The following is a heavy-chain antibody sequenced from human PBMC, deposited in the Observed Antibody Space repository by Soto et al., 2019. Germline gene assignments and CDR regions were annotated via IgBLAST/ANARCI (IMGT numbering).Heavy chain of an antibody. Sequence: VQLVESGGGVVQPGRSLRLSCAASGFTFSSYAISWVRQAPGKGLEWVSAISGTGGTTYYADSVKGRFTISRDNSKNTLYLQMNSLRAEDTAVYYCAKVGSGADYYYYGMDVWGQGTTVTVSS. CDR2: ISGTGGTT. V-gene: IGHV3-23*04. D-gene: IGHD7-27*01. CDR3: AKVGSGADYYYYGMDV. J-gene: IGHJ6*02. CDR1: GFTFSSYA.